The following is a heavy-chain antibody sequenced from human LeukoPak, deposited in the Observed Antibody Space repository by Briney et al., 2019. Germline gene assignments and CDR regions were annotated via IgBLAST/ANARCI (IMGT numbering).Heavy chain of an antibody. CDR3: TKTRMYNYDSRDFDY. D-gene: IGHD3-22*01. J-gene: IGHJ4*02. V-gene: IGHV3-7*01. CDR2: MKQDGSDK. CDR1: GFTFSTHW. Sequence: GGSLRLSCAASGFTFSTHWMSWVRQAPGKGLEWVANMKQDGSDKYYVDSVKGRFTISRDNAKNSLFLQMNSLRAEDTAVYYCTKTRMYNYDSRDFDYWGQGTLVTVSS.